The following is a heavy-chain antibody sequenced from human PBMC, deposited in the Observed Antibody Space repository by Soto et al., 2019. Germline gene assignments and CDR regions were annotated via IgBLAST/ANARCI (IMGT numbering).Heavy chain of an antibody. CDR1: GFTFSSYS. V-gene: IGHV3-21*01. D-gene: IGHD3-10*01. Sequence: PGGSLRLSCAASGFTFSSYSMNWVRQAPGKGLEWVSSISSSSYIYYADSVKGRFTISRDNAKNSLYLQMNSLRAEDTAVYYCARDPTGVPGMDVWGQGTTVTVSS. CDR3: ARDPTGVPGMDV. CDR2: ISSSSYI. J-gene: IGHJ6*02.